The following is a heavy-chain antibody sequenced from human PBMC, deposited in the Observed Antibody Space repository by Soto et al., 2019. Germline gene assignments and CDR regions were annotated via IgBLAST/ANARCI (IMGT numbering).Heavy chain of an antibody. D-gene: IGHD2-2*01. J-gene: IGHJ5*02. V-gene: IGHV1-18*01. CDR3: ARVVPGAEAWFGP. CDR1: GYTFTSYG. CDR2: ISLYSDGT. Sequence: ASVKVSCKASGYTFTSYGITWVRQAPGQPLEWLGWISLYSDGTNYAQKFQGRVSMTTDTSTTTAYMELRSPRSDDTAVYYCARVVPGAEAWFGPWGQGTLVTVSS.